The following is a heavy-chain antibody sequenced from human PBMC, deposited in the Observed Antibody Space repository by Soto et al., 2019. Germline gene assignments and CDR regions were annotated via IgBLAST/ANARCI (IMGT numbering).Heavy chain of an antibody. Sequence: GRSMRLSCAASGFTLTSFGMTWFHQAPWRGQKRVSHINRGGGGFLYADSVKGRFTISRDNSQNTLYLEMNSLSADDTAVYFCARDEAGTYEFDYWVQGTLVTVSS. CDR1: GFTLTSFG. J-gene: IGHJ4*02. V-gene: IGHV3-48*04. CDR3: ARDEAGTYEFDY. D-gene: IGHD6-19*01. CDR2: INRGGGGF.